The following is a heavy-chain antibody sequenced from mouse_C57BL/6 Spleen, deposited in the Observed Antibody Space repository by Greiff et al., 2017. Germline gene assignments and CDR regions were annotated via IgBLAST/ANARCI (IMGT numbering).Heavy chain of an antibody. V-gene: IGHV2-9-1*01. J-gene: IGHJ1*03. Sequence: VQLQESGPGLVAPSQSLSITCTVSGFSLTSYAISWVRQPPGKGLEWLGVIWTGGGTNYNSARKSRLSISKDNSKSQVFLKMNSLQPDDTARYYCARATVVPYWYFDVWGTGTTVTVSS. CDR2: IWTGGGT. D-gene: IGHD1-1*01. CDR3: ARATVVPYWYFDV. CDR1: GFSLTSYA.